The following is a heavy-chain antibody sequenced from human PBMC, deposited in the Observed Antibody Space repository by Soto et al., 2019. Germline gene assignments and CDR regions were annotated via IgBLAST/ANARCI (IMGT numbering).Heavy chain of an antibody. Sequence: PSETLSLTCTVSGGSISSGGYYWSWIRQHPGKGLEWIGYIYYSGSTYYNPSLKSRVTISVDTSKNQFSLKLSSVTAADTAAYYCARTPFLTGWYYFDYWGQGTLVTVS. D-gene: IGHD3-9*01. J-gene: IGHJ4*02. V-gene: IGHV4-31*03. CDR2: IYYSGST. CDR1: GGSISSGGYY. CDR3: ARTPFLTGWYYFDY.